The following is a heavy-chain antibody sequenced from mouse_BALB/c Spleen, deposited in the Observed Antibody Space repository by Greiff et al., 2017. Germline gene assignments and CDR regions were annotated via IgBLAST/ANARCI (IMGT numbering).Heavy chain of an antibody. Sequence: VQLQQSGPELARPGPSVTMSCKVSGYTFTSYTLHWVKQRPGPGLEWIEYINPSSGDTNYNQKFKDKATLTADKSSRTAYMQLGSLTSEDSAGYYCERGGYGNCGDRWGQGCTLTVS. CDR3: ERGGYGNCGDR. V-gene: IGHV1-4*01. J-gene: IGHJ2*01. CDR2: INPSSGDT. CDR1: GYTFTSYT. D-gene: IGHD2-1*01.